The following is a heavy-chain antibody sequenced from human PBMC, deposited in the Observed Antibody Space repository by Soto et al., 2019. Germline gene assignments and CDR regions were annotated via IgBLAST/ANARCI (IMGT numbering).Heavy chain of an antibody. V-gene: IGHV4-59*01. Sequence: PSETLSLTCTVSGGSISSYYWSWIRQPPGKGLEWIGYIYYSGSTNYNPSLKSRVTISVDTSKNQFSLKLSSVTAADTAVYYCARDIGRCRGSCRDGNWFDPWGQGTLVTVSS. CDR1: GGSISSYY. J-gene: IGHJ5*02. CDR3: ARDIGRCRGSCRDGNWFDP. CDR2: IYYSGST. D-gene: IGHD2-15*01.